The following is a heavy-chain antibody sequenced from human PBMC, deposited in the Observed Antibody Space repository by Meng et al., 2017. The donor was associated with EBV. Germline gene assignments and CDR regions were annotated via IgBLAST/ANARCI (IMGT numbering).Heavy chain of an antibody. Sequence: QVQLQDSGPGLVKPSETLSLTCTVSGASVSGGTFHWSWIRQPPGKELQWIGYIYDGGTTIYNPSLKSRVTIFLDTSRNQFSLGLRSVTTADTAVYYCAKSSSSTPGVVDSWGQGTLVTVSS. CDR1: GASVSGGTFH. V-gene: IGHV4-61*01. D-gene: IGHD2-2*01. CDR2: IYDGGTT. CDR3: AKSSSSTPGVVDS. J-gene: IGHJ4*02.